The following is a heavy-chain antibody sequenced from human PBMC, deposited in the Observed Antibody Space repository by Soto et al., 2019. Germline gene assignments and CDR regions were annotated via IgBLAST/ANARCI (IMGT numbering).Heavy chain of an antibody. CDR2: IQQDGSEK. Sequence: EVQLVESGGGLVQPGGSLRLSCAASGFTFSSYWMSWVRQAPGKGLEWVANIQQDGSEKYYVDSLKGRFTISRDNANNSLYLQMNSLRAEDTAVYYCARVSGENDFWSGYYGNYYGMDVWGQGTTVTVSS. CDR3: ARVSGENDFWSGYYGNYYGMDV. D-gene: IGHD3-3*01. V-gene: IGHV3-7*01. CDR1: GFTFSSYW. J-gene: IGHJ6*02.